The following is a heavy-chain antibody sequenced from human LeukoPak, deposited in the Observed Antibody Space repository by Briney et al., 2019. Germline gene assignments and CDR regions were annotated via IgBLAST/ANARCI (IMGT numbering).Heavy chain of an antibody. CDR3: ARDQSSDWLSTQYYFDY. J-gene: IGHJ4*02. D-gene: IGHD3-9*01. CDR2: INPSGGST. V-gene: IGHV1-46*01. Sequence: ASVKVSCKASGYTFTSYYMHWVRQAPGQGLEWMGIINPSGGSTSYAQKFQGRVTMTRDMSTSTVYMELSSLRSEDTAVYYCARDQSSDWLSTQYYFDYWGQGTLVTVSS. CDR1: GYTFTSYY.